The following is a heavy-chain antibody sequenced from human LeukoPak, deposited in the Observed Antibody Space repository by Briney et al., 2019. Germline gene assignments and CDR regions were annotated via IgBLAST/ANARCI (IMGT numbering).Heavy chain of an antibody. CDR1: GYTFTSYG. V-gene: IGHV1-18*01. D-gene: IGHD3-3*01. Sequence: ASVKVSCKASGYTFTSYGISWVRQAPGQGLECMGWISAYNGNTNYAQKLQGRVTMTTDTSTSTAYMELRSLRSDDTAVYYCARDEGRRLRFLEWFSYFDYWGQGTLVTVST. CDR2: ISAYNGNT. J-gene: IGHJ4*02. CDR3: ARDEGRRLRFLEWFSYFDY.